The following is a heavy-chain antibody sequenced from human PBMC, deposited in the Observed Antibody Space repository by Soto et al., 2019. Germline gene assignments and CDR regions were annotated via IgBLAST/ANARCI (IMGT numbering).Heavy chain of an antibody. D-gene: IGHD2-21*01. V-gene: IGHV3-23*01. J-gene: IGHJ5*02. CDR3: ARDLRPGLIVPTKSGFDP. CDR1: GFPCNTYA. CDR2: TSIGGNT. Sequence: GGSLRLSCEASGFPCNTYAMAWFRQVPGMGLEWVSTTSIGGNTDLAESVRGRFTVSRDNSKNTLYLQMTNLRVEDAAIYFCARDLRPGLIVPTKSGFDPWGQGTRVTVSS.